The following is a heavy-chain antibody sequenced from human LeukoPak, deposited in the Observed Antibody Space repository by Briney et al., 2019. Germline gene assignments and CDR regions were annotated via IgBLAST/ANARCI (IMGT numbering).Heavy chain of an antibody. J-gene: IGHJ4*02. CDR1: GYTFTSYG. V-gene: IGHV1-18*01. D-gene: IGHD6-13*01. Sequence: ASVKVSCKASGYTFTSYGISWVRQAPGQGLEWMGWISAYNGNTNYAQKLQGRVTMTTDTSTSTAYMELRSLRSDDTAVYYCARDPHSISSSSIPFDYWGQGTLVTVSS. CDR2: ISAYNGNT. CDR3: ARDPHSISSSSIPFDY.